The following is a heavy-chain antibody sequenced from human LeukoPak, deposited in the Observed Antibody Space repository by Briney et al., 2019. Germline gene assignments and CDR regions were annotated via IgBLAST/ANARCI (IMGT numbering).Heavy chain of an antibody. CDR3: ARGIAVAGTPPYYYYYYMDV. D-gene: IGHD6-19*01. J-gene: IGHJ6*03. Sequence: GGSLRLSCAASGFTFSSYSMNWVRQAPGKGLEWVSSISSSSSYIYYADSVKGRFTISRDNAKNSLYLQMNSLRAEDTAVYYCARGIAVAGTPPYYYYYYMDVWGKGTTVTVSS. CDR1: GFTFSSYS. V-gene: IGHV3-21*01. CDR2: ISSSSSYI.